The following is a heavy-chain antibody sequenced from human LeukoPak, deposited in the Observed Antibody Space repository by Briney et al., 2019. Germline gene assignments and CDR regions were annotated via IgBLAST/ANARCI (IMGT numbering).Heavy chain of an antibody. CDR2: ISGSGGST. CDR1: GFTFSSYA. CDR3: AKSGSYYPYYFDY. J-gene: IGHJ4*02. D-gene: IGHD1-26*01. V-gene: IGHV3-23*01. Sequence: GGSLRLSCAASGFTFSSYAMSWVRQAPGKGLEWVSAISGSGGSTYYADSVKGRFTISRDSPKNTLYLQMNSLRAEDTAVYYCAKSGSYYPYYFDYWGQGTLVTVSS.